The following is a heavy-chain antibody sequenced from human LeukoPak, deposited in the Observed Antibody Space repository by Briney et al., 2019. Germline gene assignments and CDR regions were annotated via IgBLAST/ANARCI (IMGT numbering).Heavy chain of an antibody. CDR3: ASGAVADGY. V-gene: IGHV1-69*13. CDR1: GYTFTSYA. Sequence: SVKVSCKASGYTFTSYAMHWVRQAPGQRLEWMGGIIPIFGTANYAQKFQGRVTITADESTSTAYMELSSLRSEDTAVYYCASGAVADGYWGQGTLVTVSS. J-gene: IGHJ4*02. CDR2: IIPIFGTA. D-gene: IGHD6-19*01.